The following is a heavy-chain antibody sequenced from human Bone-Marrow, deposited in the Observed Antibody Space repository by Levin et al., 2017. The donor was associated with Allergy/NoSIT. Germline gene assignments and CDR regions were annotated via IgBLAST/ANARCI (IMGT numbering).Heavy chain of an antibody. CDR3: AKGYDHTLNYSGLEY. CDR2: LSSGGGDT. J-gene: IGHJ4*02. D-gene: IGHD3-22*01. CDR1: GFTFSNYA. Sequence: GGSLRLSCATSGFTFSNYAMNWVRQAPGKGLEWVSALSSGGGDTYYADSVKGRFTISRDNSKNTVYLQMNSLRAEATAVYYCAKGYDHTLNYSGLEYWGQGTLVTVSS. V-gene: IGHV3-23*01.